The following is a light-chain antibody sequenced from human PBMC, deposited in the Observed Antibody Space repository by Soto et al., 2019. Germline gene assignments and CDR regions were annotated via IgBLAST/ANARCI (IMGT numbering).Light chain of an antibody. CDR3: SSYAGSTRVV. CDR1: SSDVGGYNY. J-gene: IGLJ2*01. V-gene: IGLV2-8*01. CDR2: EVS. Sequence: QSALTQPPSASGSPGQSVTISCTGTSSDVGGYNYVSWYQQHPGKAPKLMIYEVSQRPSGVPDRFSGSKSGNTASLTVSGLQAEDEADYYCSSYAGSTRVVFGGGTKLTVL.